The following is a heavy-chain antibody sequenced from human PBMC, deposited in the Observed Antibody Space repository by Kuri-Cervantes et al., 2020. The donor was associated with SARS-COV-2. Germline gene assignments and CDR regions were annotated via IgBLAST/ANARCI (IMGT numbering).Heavy chain of an antibody. D-gene: IGHD2-21*01. CDR3: AKDRVGVQDF. Sequence: GESLKISCAASGSNFSRTDMHWVRQAPGKGLEWVAVISHDGKNKKCIASGKGRFTISRDNPQNTLYLHMKSLRSEDTAMYYCAKDRVGVQDFWGQGTLVTVSS. CDR1: GSNFSRTD. CDR2: ISHDGKNK. J-gene: IGHJ4*02. V-gene: IGHV3-30*18.